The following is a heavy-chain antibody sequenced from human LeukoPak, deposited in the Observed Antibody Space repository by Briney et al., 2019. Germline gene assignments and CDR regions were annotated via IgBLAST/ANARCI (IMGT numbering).Heavy chain of an antibody. D-gene: IGHD5-18*01. J-gene: IGHJ4*02. Sequence: GGSLRLSCAASGFMFSSYWMSWVRQAPGKGLEWVADIKEDGSEKSYVDSVKGRFTISRDNAKNSLYLQMNSLRSEDMALYYCAKGRGYSYGSLFDYWGQGTLVTVSS. CDR2: IKEDGSEK. CDR1: GFMFSSYW. CDR3: AKGRGYSYGSLFDY. V-gene: IGHV3-7*03.